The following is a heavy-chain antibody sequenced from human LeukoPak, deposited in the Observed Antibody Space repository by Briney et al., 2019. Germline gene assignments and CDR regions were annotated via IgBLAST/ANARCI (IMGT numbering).Heavy chain of an antibody. CDR1: RFNFNNVW. D-gene: IGHD3-9*01. CDR2: IKEDGSEK. CDR3: ARDDQYYDILTGLDY. Sequence: GGSLRLSCAASRFNFNNVWMTWFRQAPGKGLEWVANIKEDGSEKNYVDSVKGRFTISRDNSKNTLYLQMNSLRAEDTAVYYCARDDQYYDILTGLDYWGQGTLVTVSS. V-gene: IGHV3-7*01. J-gene: IGHJ4*02.